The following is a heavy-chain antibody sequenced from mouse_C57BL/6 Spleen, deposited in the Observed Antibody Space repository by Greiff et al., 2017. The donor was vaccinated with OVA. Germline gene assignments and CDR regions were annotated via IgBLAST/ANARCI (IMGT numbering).Heavy chain of an antibody. Sequence: QVQLKQSGAELVKPGASVKLSCKASGYTFTEYTIHWVKQRSGQGLEWIGWFYPGSGSIKYNEKFKDKATLTADKSSSTVYMQLSRLTSEDSAVYFCARHEDSSGGYDGTCYFDYWGQGATLTVSS. CDR2: FYPGSGSI. CDR3: ARHEDSSGGYDGTCYFDY. V-gene: IGHV1-62-2*01. J-gene: IGHJ2*01. CDR1: GYTFTEYT. D-gene: IGHD2-2*01.